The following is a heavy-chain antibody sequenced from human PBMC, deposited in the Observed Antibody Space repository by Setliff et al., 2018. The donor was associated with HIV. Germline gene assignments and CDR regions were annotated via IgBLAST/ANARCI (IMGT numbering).Heavy chain of an antibody. Sequence: SLRLSCTASGFTFGDYAMTWVRQAPGKGLEWVSFIRNKAYGGTTEYAASVKGRFTMSRDDSKGIVYLQMNSLKTDDTAVYYCTRESGGATGYWGQGTLVTVSS. CDR3: TRESGGATGY. CDR1: GFTFGDYA. J-gene: IGHJ4*02. V-gene: IGHV3-49*04. CDR2: IRNKAYGGTT. D-gene: IGHD3-16*01.